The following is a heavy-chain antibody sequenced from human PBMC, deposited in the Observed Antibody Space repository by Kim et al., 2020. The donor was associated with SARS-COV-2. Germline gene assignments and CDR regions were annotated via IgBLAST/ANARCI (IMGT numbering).Heavy chain of an antibody. D-gene: IGHD7-27*01. CDR1: GGTFSSFA. CDR3: ARGVAPTGAWFDP. J-gene: IGHJ5*02. CDR2: ITPVFETT. Sequence: SVKVSCKASGGTFSSFAINWVRQAPGQGLEWVGGITPVFETTNYAQKFSGRVTIMADKSTGAGYMELTSLRSDDTAVSFCARGVAPTGAWFDPWGQGTLVAGSS. V-gene: IGHV1-69*06.